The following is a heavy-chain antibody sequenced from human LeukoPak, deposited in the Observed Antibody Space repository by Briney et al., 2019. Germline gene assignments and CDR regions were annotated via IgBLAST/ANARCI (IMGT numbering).Heavy chain of an antibody. D-gene: IGHD1-1*01. V-gene: IGHV3-7*04. CDR2: IKEDGSEK. Sequence: TGGSLRLSCAASGITFTGYWMSWVRQAPGKGLEWVANIKEDGSEKYYVDSVKGRFTISRDNTKNSLYLQMNSLRADDTAVYYCARHNIWAFEYWGQGTLLTVSS. CDR3: ARHNIWAFEY. CDR1: GITFTGYW. J-gene: IGHJ4*02.